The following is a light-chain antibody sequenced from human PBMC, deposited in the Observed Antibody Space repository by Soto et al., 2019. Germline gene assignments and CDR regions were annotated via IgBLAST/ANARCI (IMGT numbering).Light chain of an antibody. CDR1: SSDVGAYNY. J-gene: IGLJ3*02. Sequence: QSALTQPASVSGSPGQSITISCTGTSSDVGAYNYDSWYRQHPGKGPELIIYKVTDRPSGVSSRFSGSKSGNTASLTISGLQAEDEADYYCSSYTTSSTWVFGGGTKLTVL. CDR3: SSYTTSSTWV. V-gene: IGLV2-14*01. CDR2: KVT.